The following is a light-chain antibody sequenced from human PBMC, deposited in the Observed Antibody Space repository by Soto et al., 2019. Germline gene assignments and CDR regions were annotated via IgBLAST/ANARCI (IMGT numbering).Light chain of an antibody. Sequence: DLQMTQSPSSLSASVGDRVTITCQASQDINKYLNWYQQKPGKAPKLLIYDASNLETGVPSRFSGSGSGTDFTFTISSLQAEDLATYYCQQYDILRRTFGQGTKLEIK. CDR3: QQYDILRRT. J-gene: IGKJ2*02. CDR2: DAS. V-gene: IGKV1-33*01. CDR1: QDINKY.